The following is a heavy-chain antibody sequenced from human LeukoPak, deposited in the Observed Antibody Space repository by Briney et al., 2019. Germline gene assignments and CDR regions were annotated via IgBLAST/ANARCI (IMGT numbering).Heavy chain of an antibody. V-gene: IGHV3-23*01. J-gene: IGHJ4*02. CDR2: ISPSGDRT. D-gene: IGHD1-26*01. CDR3: ARSAVGTSCCTAVDY. Sequence: GGSLRLSCAASGFTFSTYAMTWVRQAPGGGGEWGSGISPSGDRTYYADSVKGRFTISRDNSKNTLYLQMNSLRAEDTAEYYCARSAVGTSCCTAVDYWGQGTLVTVSS. CDR1: GFTFSTYA.